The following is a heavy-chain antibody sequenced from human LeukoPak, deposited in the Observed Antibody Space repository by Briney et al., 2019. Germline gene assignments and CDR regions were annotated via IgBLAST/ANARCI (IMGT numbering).Heavy chain of an antibody. CDR1: GFTFSSYG. J-gene: IGHJ5*02. V-gene: IGHV3-30*18. Sequence: GRSLRLSCAASGFTFSSYGMHWVRQAPGKGLEGVAVISFDGNNKYYADSVKGRFTISRDNSKNRLYLQMNSLRAEDTAVYYCAKDHYDTGGTYSFDPWGQGTLVTVSS. CDR3: AKDHYDTGGTYSFDP. CDR2: ISFDGNNK. D-gene: IGHD2-8*02.